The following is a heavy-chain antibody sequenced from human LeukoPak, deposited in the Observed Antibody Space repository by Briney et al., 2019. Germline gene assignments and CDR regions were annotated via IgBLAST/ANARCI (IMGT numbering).Heavy chain of an antibody. CDR1: GGSISSYY. V-gene: IGHV4-59*01. CDR3: ARVATARRYYYYMDV. Sequence: PSETLSLTCTVSGGSISSYYWSWIRQTPGKGLEWIGYIYYSGSTNYNPSLKSRVTISVDTSKNQFSLKLSSVTAADTAVYYCARVATARRYYYYMDVWGKGTTVTVSS. D-gene: IGHD5-12*01. J-gene: IGHJ6*03. CDR2: IYYSGST.